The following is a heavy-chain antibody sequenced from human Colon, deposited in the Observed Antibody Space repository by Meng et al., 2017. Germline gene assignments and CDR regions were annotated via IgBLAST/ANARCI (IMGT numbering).Heavy chain of an antibody. D-gene: IGHD7-27*01. CDR2: IWYDGSNK. Sequence: GESLKLYCEVSGFTFSSNGMHWVRQAPAKGLVWVAVIWYDGSNKYYTDSVKGRFTISRDNSKNTVYLQMNSLRDEDTAVYYCARWGPSKTIDYWGQGTLVTVSS. J-gene: IGHJ4*01. V-gene: IGHV3-33*01. CDR1: GFTFSSNG. CDR3: ARWGPSKTIDY.